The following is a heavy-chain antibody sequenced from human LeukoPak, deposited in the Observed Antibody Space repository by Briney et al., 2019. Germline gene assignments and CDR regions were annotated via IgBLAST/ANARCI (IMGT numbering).Heavy chain of an antibody. D-gene: IGHD6-19*01. CDR1: GGSISSYY. V-gene: IGHV4-4*07. J-gene: IGHJ4*02. Sequence: SETLSLTCSVSGGSISSYYWSWIRQPAGNRLEWIGRIYTSGSTNYNPSLKSRVTMSVDTSKNQFSLKLTSVTGADTAVYYCAGERGEEYSSGWYKTNYFDNWGQGIRVTVSS. CDR3: AGERGEEYSSGWYKTNYFDN. CDR2: IYTSGST.